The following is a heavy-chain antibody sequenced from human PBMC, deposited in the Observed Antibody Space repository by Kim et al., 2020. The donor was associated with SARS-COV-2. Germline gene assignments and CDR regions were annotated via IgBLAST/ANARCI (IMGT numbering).Heavy chain of an antibody. Sequence: GGSLRLSCAASGFTFSSYAMSWVRQAPGKGLEWVSAISGSGGSTYYADSVKGRFTISRDNSKNTLYLQMNSLRAEDTAVYYCAKDKLQYQLLFHTFDYWGQGTLVTVSS. V-gene: IGHV3-23*01. CDR1: GFTFSSYA. CDR3: AKDKLQYQLLFHTFDY. CDR2: ISGSGGST. J-gene: IGHJ4*02. D-gene: IGHD2-2*01.